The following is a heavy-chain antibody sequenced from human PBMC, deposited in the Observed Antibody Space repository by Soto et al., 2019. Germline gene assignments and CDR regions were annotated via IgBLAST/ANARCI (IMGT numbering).Heavy chain of an antibody. D-gene: IGHD3-22*01. J-gene: IGHJ4*02. V-gene: IGHV4-30-4*01. CDR2: IYHSGST. Sequence: PSETLSLTCAVSGASVTSDDYYWSWIRQPPGKGLEWIGYIYHSGSTYYNPSLKSRVSISIDTSQNQFSLKLTSLTAADTAVYYCARDPIFYYASSGYGGSYFDYWGQGSRATVSS. CDR1: GASVTSDDYY. CDR3: ARDPIFYYASSGYGGSYFDY.